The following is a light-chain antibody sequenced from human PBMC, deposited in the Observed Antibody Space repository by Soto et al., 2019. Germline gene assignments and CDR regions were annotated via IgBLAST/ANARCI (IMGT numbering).Light chain of an antibody. CDR2: LGS. Sequence: DIVMTQSPLSLPVTPGEPASISCRSSQSLLHSNGYNYLDWYLQKPGQSPQLLISLGSNRASGVPARFSGSGSATDFTLNIARVEAEDFGVYYCMQARQSPYTFGQGTKLEIK. CDR1: QSLLHSNGYNY. V-gene: IGKV2-28*01. CDR3: MQARQSPYT. J-gene: IGKJ2*01.